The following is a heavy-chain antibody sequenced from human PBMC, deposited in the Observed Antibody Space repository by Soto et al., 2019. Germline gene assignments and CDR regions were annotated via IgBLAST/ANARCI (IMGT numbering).Heavy chain of an antibody. D-gene: IGHD5-12*01. V-gene: IGHV6-1*01. CDR2: TYYRSKWYN. Sequence: SQTLSLTCAISGDSVSSNSAAWNWSRQSPSRGLEWLGRTYYRSKWYNDYAVSVKSRITINPDTSKNQFSLQLNTVTPEDTAVYYSARGPNVATIQLPFPSLENYGMDVWGQGTTVTVSS. CDR1: GDSVSSNSAA. CDR3: ARGPNVATIQLPFPSLENYGMDV. J-gene: IGHJ6*02.